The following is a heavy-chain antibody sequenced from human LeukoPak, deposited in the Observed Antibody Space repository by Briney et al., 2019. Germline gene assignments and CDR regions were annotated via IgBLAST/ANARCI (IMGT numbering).Heavy chain of an antibody. Sequence: PSETLSLTCTVSGGSISSYYWSWIRQPPGKGLEWIGEINHSGSTNYNPSLKSRVTISVDTSKNQFSLKLSSVTAADTAVYYCARTSTWGYYYYGMDVWGQGTTVTVSS. CDR1: GGSISSYY. D-gene: IGHD1-26*01. J-gene: IGHJ6*02. V-gene: IGHV4-34*01. CDR3: ARTSTWGYYYYGMDV. CDR2: INHSGST.